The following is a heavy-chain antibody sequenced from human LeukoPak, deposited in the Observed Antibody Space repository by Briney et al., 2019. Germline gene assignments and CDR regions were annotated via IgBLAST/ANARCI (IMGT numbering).Heavy chain of an antibody. CDR2: IYYSGST. V-gene: IGHV4-39*01. CDR3: ARRLPPWYFDY. J-gene: IGHJ4*02. CDR1: GGSISSSSYY. Sequence: SETLSLTCTVSGGSISSSSYYWGWIRQPPGKGLEWIGSIYYSGSTYYNPSLKSRVTISVDTSKNQFSLKLSSVTAADTAVYYCARRLPPWYFDYCGQGTLVTVSS.